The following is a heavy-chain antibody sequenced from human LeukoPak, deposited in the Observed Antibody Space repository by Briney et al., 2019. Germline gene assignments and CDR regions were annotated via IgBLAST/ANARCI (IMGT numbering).Heavy chain of an antibody. CDR1: GFTFSSYS. J-gene: IGHJ6*02. CDR2: ISSSSSYI. D-gene: IGHD2-2*01. V-gene: IGHV3-21*01. Sequence: PGGSLRLSCAASGFTFSSYSMNWVRQAPGKGLEWVSSISSSSSYIYYADSVKGRFTISRDNSKNTLYLQMNSLRAEDTAVYYCARDPIIPPGYCSSTSCSRDYYYYGMDVWGQGTTVTVSS. CDR3: ARDPIIPPGYCSSTSCSRDYYYYGMDV.